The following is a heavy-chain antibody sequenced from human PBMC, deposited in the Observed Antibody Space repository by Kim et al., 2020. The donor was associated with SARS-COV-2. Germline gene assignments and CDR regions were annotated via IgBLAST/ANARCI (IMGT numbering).Heavy chain of an antibody. V-gene: IGHV1-8*01. CDR1: GYTFTSHE. CDR3: AITSGWYYYYAMDV. Sequence: ASVKVSCKASGYTFTSHEIKWVRQAAGQGLEWMGWMNPRSGNTGSAQKFQGRVTMTRDISTSTAFLELSNLTSDDTAVYYCAITSGWYYYYAMDVWGQGTTVTVSS. CDR2: MNPRSGNT. J-gene: IGHJ6*02. D-gene: IGHD6-19*01.